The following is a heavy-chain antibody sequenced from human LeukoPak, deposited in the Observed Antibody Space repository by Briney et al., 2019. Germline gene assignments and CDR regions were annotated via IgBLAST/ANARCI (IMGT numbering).Heavy chain of an antibody. Sequence: SQTLSLTCTVPGGSISNGGYYWSWIRQPPGRGLEWIAYIYYTGTTYSNPSLKSRVTISIDTSKNQFSLKLSSVTAAATAMYSWARGRGRNYKVGSRGWFAPWGRGTRVTAAS. V-gene: IGHV4-31*03. J-gene: IGHJ5*02. CDR3: ARGRGRNYKVGSRGWFAP. CDR1: GGSISNGGYY. CDR2: IYYTGTT. D-gene: IGHD3-10*01.